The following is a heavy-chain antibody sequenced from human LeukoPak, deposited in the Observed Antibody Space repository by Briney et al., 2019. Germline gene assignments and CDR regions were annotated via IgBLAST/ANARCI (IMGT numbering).Heavy chain of an antibody. D-gene: IGHD5-24*01. V-gene: IGHV1-3*01. Sequence: KFQGRVTITRDTSASTAYMELSSLRSEDTAVYYCARDAVEMATITVFLGDYWGQGTLVTVSS. J-gene: IGHJ4*02. CDR3: ARDAVEMATITVFLGDY.